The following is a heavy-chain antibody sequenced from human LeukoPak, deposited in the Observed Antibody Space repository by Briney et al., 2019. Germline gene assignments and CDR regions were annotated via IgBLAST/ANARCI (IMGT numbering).Heavy chain of an antibody. V-gene: IGHV1-69*04. Sequence: ASVKVSCKTSGGTFSSYAISCVRQAPGQGLEWMGRIIPILGIANYAQKFQGRVTITADKSTSTAYMELSSLRSEDTAVYYCARDRVVVVPAAMPSDYWGQGTLVTVSS. J-gene: IGHJ4*02. CDR2: IIPILGIA. CDR1: GGTFSSYA. CDR3: ARDRVVVVPAAMPSDY. D-gene: IGHD2-2*01.